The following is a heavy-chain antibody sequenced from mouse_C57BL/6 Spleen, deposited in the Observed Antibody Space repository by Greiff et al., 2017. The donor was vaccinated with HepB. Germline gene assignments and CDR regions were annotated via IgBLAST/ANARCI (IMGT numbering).Heavy chain of an antibody. D-gene: IGHD2-3*01. V-gene: IGHV1-53*01. Sequence: VHLVESGTELVKPGASVKLSCKASGYTFTSYWMHWVKQRPGQGLEWIGNINPSNGGTNYNEKFKSKATLTVDKSSSTAYMQLSSLTSEDSAVYYCARLGGWLPWYFDVWGTGTTVTVSS. J-gene: IGHJ1*03. CDR1: GYTFTSYW. CDR3: ARLGGWLPWYFDV. CDR2: INPSNGGT.